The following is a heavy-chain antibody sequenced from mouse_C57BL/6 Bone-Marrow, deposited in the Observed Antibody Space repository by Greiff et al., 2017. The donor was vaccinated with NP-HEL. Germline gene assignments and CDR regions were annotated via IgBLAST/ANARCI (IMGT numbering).Heavy chain of an antibody. CDR2: IYPRSGNT. V-gene: IGHV1-81*01. Sequence: VKLVESGAELARPGASVKLSCKASGYTFTSYGISWVKQRTGQGLEWIGEIYPRSGNTYYNEKFKGKATLTADKSSSTAYMELRSLTSEDSAVYFCAGQLGRSCDYWGQGTTLTVSS. J-gene: IGHJ2*01. D-gene: IGHD4-1*02. CDR1: GYTFTSYG. CDR3: AGQLGRSCDY.